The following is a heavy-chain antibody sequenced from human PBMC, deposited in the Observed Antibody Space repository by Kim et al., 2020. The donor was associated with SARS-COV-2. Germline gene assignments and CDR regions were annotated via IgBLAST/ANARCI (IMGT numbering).Heavy chain of an antibody. J-gene: IGHJ6*01. Sequence: ASVKVSCKASGYSFTSYAMNWVRQAPGQGLEWMGWINTNTGNPPYVQGFTGRFVFSLDTSVSTAYLQISSLKAEDTAVYYCARAIGGASYYYYGMDVCGQGTTVTVSS. CDR1: GYSFTSYA. V-gene: IGHV7-4-1*02. D-gene: IGHD3-16*01. CDR2: INTNTGNP. CDR3: ARAIGGASYYYYGMDV.